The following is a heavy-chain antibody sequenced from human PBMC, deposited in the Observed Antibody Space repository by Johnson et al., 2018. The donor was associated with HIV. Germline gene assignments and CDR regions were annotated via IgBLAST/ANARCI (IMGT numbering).Heavy chain of an antibody. CDR3: ARDRGRGGYSYGRGDAFDI. J-gene: IGHJ3*02. V-gene: IGHV3-15*01. CDR2: IKSKTDGGTT. CDR1: GLTFKNVW. Sequence: VQVVESGGGLVKSGGSLRLSCAASGLTFKNVWMSWVRQAPGKGLEWVGRIKSKTDGGTTDYAAPVKGRFTISRDNSKTTRNLQMNSLRAEDTAVYYCARDRGRGGYSYGRGDAFDIWGQGTMVTVSS. D-gene: IGHD5-18*01.